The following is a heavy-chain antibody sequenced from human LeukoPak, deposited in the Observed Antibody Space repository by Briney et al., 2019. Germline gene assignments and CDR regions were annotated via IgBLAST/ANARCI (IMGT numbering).Heavy chain of an antibody. CDR1: GFIFSSYA. CDR3: ARDDGYYDFWSGHEGDAFDI. D-gene: IGHD3-3*01. V-gene: IGHV3-64*01. Sequence: GGSLRLSCAASGFIFSSYAMHWVRQAPGKGLEYVSAISSDGGSTYYANSVKGRFTISRDNAKNSLYLQMNSLRAEDTAVYYCARDDGYYDFWSGHEGDAFDIWGQGTMVTVSS. J-gene: IGHJ3*02. CDR2: ISSDGGST.